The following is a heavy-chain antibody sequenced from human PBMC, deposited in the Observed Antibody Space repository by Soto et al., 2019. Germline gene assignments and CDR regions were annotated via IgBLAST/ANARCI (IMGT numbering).Heavy chain of an antibody. Sequence: ASVKVSCKASGYTFTSYGISWVRQAPGQGLEWMGIINACNGSTNYAQKFQGRATMTRDTSTSTVYMELSSLRSEDTAVYYCARVIIVPAATHYYYGMDVWGQGTTVTVSS. J-gene: IGHJ6*02. CDR1: GYTFTSYG. CDR3: ARVIIVPAATHYYYGMDV. V-gene: IGHV1-18*01. CDR2: INACNGST. D-gene: IGHD2-2*01.